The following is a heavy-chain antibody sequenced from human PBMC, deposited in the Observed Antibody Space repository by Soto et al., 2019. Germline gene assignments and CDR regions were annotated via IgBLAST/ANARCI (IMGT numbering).Heavy chain of an antibody. V-gene: IGHV3-74*01. CDR1: GFTFSSYW. Sequence: GGSLRLSCAASGFTFSSYWMHWVRQAPGKGLVWVSRINSDGSSTSYADSVKGRFTISRDNAKNTLYLQMNSLRAEDTAVYYCAREGGVLTGHYYYYYGMDVWGQGTTVTVSS. J-gene: IGHJ6*02. CDR2: INSDGSST. CDR3: AREGGVLTGHYYYYYGMDV. D-gene: IGHD3-16*01.